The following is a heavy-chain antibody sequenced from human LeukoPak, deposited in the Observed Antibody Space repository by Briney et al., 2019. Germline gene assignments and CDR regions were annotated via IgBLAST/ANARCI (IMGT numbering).Heavy chain of an antibody. J-gene: IGHJ5*02. D-gene: IGHD3-22*01. V-gene: IGHV3-21*01. CDR1: GFTFSSYS. Sequence: GGSLRLSCAASGFTFSSYSINWVRQAPGKGLEWVSSISSSSSYIYYADSVKGRFTISRDNAKNSLYLQMNSLRAEDTAVYYCASSGGIVVPSSRNWFDPWGQGTLVTVSS. CDR2: ISSSSSYI. CDR3: ASSGGIVVPSSRNWFDP.